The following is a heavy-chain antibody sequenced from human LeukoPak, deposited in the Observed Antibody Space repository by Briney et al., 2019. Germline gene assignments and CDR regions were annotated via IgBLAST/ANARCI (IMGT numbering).Heavy chain of an antibody. J-gene: IGHJ1*01. V-gene: IGHV3-23*01. CDR3: VEDVVVIVAAKPGI. Sequence: GGSLRLSCAASGFSFSTYAMSWVRQAPGNGLEWVSSISSSGDSTYYADAVKGRFTISRDNSKNTLYLQMNSLRAEDTAVYYCVEDVVVIVAAKPGIWGQGTLVAVSS. CDR1: GFSFSTYA. D-gene: IGHD2-15*01. CDR2: ISSSGDST.